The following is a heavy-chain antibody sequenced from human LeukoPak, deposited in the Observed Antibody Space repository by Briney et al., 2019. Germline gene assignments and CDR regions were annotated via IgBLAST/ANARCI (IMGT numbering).Heavy chain of an antibody. CDR2: MYYSGST. J-gene: IGHJ4*02. CDR3: ARSTSGYEIDC. Sequence: PSETLSLTCTVSGGSISGYSWSWIRQPPGKGLEWIGYMYYSGSTNYNPSLKSRVTISVDTSKNQFSLKLSSVTAADTAVYYCARSTSGYEIDCWGQGTLVTVSS. CDR1: GGSISGYS. V-gene: IGHV4-59*01. D-gene: IGHD5-12*01.